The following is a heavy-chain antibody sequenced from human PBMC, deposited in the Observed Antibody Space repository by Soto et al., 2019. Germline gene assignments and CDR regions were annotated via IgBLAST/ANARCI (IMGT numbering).Heavy chain of an antibody. CDR3: AKYIGAGDYWYDP. V-gene: IGHV3-23*01. Sequence: PGGSLRRSCAASGFTFSSYDMTWVRQAPGKGLEWVSTITYNGGRTYYADSVKGRFTISRDNSRNALYLQMNNVRAEDTAVYYCAKYIGAGDYWYDPCGQGTLVTVSS. CDR1: GFTFSSYD. D-gene: IGHD2-21*01. CDR2: ITYNGGRT. J-gene: IGHJ5*02.